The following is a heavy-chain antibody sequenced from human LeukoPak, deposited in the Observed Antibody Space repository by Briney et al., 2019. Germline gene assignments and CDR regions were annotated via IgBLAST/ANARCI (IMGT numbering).Heavy chain of an antibody. CDR3: ARAVGVTAIHNAFDI. J-gene: IGHJ3*02. CDR1: GFTVSSNY. Sequence: GGSLRLSCAASGFTVSSNYMSWVRQAPGKGLEWVSVIYSGGGTAYADSVKGRFTISRDNSKNTLYLQMNSLRAEDTAVYYCARAVGVTAIHNAFDIWGQGTMVTVSS. CDR2: IYSGGGT. V-gene: IGHV3-66*02. D-gene: IGHD2-21*02.